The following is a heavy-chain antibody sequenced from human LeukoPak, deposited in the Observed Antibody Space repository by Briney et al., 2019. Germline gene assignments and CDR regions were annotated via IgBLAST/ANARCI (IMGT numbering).Heavy chain of an antibody. D-gene: IGHD1-20*01. CDR2: IYYSGST. V-gene: IGHV4-61*01. CDR3: ARERVTGYYYYMDV. CDR1: GGSVSSGSYY. J-gene: IGHJ6*03. Sequence: PSETLSLTCTVSGGSVSSGSYYWSWIRQPPGKGLEWIGYIYYSGSTNYNPSLKSRVTISVDTSKNQFSLKLSSVTAADTAVYYCARERVTGYYYYMDVWGKGTTVTVSS.